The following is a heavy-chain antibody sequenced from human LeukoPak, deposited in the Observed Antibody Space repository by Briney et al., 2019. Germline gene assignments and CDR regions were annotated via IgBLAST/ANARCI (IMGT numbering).Heavy chain of an antibody. J-gene: IGHJ6*02. CDR3: AKDERSGAQWLHYYYAMDV. D-gene: IGHD6-19*01. V-gene: IGHV3-23*01. CDR2: ISSSGGRT. CDR1: GFTFSNYA. Sequence: PGGSLRLSCAASGFTFSNYAMDWVRQAPGKGLEWVSAISSSGGRTYYADSVKGRFTISRDNSKNTVYLQMSSLRAEDTAVYYCAKDERSGAQWLHYYYAMDVWGQGTTVTVSS.